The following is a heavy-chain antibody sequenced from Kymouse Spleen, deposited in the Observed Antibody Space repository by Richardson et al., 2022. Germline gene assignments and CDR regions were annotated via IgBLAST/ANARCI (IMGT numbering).Heavy chain of an antibody. CDR3: ARDPLEYSSSPFDY. J-gene: IGHJ4*02. CDR1: GFTFSSYS. CDR2: ISSSSSYI. Sequence: EVQLVESGGGLVKPGGSLRLSCAASGFTFSSYSMNWVRQAPGKGLEWVSSISSSSSYIYYADSVKGRFTISRDNAKNSLYLQMNSLRAEDTAVYYCARDPLEYSSSPFDYWGQGTLVTVSS. V-gene: IGHV3-21*03. D-gene: IGHD6-6*01.